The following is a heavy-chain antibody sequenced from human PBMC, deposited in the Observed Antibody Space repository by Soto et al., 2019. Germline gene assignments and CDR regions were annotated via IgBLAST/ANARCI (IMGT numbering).Heavy chain of an antibody. V-gene: IGHV1-46*01. Sequence: AAVKVSCNASGYTFITYYMNWVRQAPGQGLEWMGMINPSGGSTSYAQKFQDTATMTRDTSTSTVYMELSSLRSEDTAVYYCAREDTANGGAFDVWGQGTMVTVSS. CDR3: AREDTANGGAFDV. CDR2: INPSGGST. CDR1: GYTFITYY. D-gene: IGHD5-18*01. J-gene: IGHJ3*01.